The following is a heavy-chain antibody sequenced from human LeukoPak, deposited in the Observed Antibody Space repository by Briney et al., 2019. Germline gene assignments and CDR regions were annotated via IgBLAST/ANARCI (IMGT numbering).Heavy chain of an antibody. CDR3: ARGLFSNSFF. J-gene: IGHJ4*02. V-gene: IGHV3-7*01. Sequence: GGSLRLSCVVSGFTISNYWMSWVRQAPGKGLEWVANIKQDGTEKNYVDSVKGRFTISRDNAKNSRFLQMNSLRVEDTAVYYCARGLFSNSFFGGQGTLVTVSS. CDR1: GFTISNYW. D-gene: IGHD6-6*01. CDR2: IKQDGTEK.